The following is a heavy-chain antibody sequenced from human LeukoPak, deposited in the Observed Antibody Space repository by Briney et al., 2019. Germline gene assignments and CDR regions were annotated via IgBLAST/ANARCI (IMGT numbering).Heavy chain of an antibody. CDR1: GCTFTSYD. Sequence: ASVKVSCKASGCTFTSYDINWVRQATGQGLEWMGWMNPNSGNTGYAQKFQGRVTMTRNTSISTAYMELSSLRSEDTAVYYCARGPRRYDFWSGYYAYYGMDVWGQGTTVTVSS. CDR3: ARGPRRYDFWSGYYAYYGMDV. J-gene: IGHJ6*02. CDR2: MNPNSGNT. V-gene: IGHV1-8*01. D-gene: IGHD3-3*01.